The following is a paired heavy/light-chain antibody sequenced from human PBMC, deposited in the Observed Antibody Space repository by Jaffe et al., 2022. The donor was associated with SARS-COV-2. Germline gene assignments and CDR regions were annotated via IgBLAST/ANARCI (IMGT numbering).Light chain of an antibody. CDR1: QSVSDY. V-gene: IGKV3-11*01. J-gene: IGKJ4*01. Sequence: EVVLTQSPATLSLSAGERATLSCRASQSVSDYLAWYQQKPGQAPRLLIYDASHRATGIPARFSGSGSGTDFTLTISGLEPEDSAVYYCQQRSNWPLLTFGGGTKVEIK. CDR3: QQRSNWPLLT. CDR2: DAS.
Heavy chain of an antibody. J-gene: IGHJ5*02. Sequence: QLQVQESGPGLVKPSETLSLTCTVSGGSINSSTVHWGWIRQPPGKGLEWIGSIYYTGNTNYNPSLRSRVTISVDMSANQLSLRLRSVTAADTAVYYCVRGVIRALFDPWGQGTLVTVSS. D-gene: IGHD2-21*01. CDR2: IYYTGNT. CDR1: GGSINSSTVH. V-gene: IGHV4-39*01. CDR3: VRGVIRALFDP.